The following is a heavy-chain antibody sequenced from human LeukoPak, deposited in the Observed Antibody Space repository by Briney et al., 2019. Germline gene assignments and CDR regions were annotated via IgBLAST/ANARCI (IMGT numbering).Heavy chain of an antibody. CDR3: ARLGVSSWYIDY. J-gene: IGHJ4*02. D-gene: IGHD6-13*01. V-gene: IGHV4-39*01. Sequence: PSETLSLTCTVSGGSISSSNYYWGWIRQPPGKGLEWIGSIYYSGSTYYNSSLKSRVTIWVDTYKNQFSLKLSSVTAADTAVYYCARLGVSSWYIDYWGQGTLPTVSS. CDR1: GGSISSSNYY. CDR2: IYYSGST.